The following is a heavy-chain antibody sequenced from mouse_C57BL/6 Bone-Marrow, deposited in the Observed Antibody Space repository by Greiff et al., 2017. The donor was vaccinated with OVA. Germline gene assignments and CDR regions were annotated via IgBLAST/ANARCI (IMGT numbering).Heavy chain of an antibody. Sequence: EVNLVESGGGLVQPGESLKLSCESNEYEFPSHDMSWVRKTPEKRLELVAAINSDGGSTYYPDTMERRFIISRDNTKKTLHLQMSSLRSEDTALYYCARTMVTTRGFAYWGQGTLVTVSA. CDR3: ARTMVTTRGFAY. CDR1: EYEFPSHD. V-gene: IGHV5-2*01. CDR2: INSDGGST. J-gene: IGHJ3*01. D-gene: IGHD2-2*01.